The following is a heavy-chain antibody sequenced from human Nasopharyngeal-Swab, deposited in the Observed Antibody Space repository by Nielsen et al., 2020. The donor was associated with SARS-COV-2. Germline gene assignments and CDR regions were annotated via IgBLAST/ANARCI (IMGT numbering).Heavy chain of an antibody. CDR3: AKGTGMTYRAIDY. CDR1: GFTFNTYW. J-gene: IGHJ4*02. D-gene: IGHD1-14*01. Sequence: GESLKISCAASGFTFNTYWMNWVRQAPGKGLEWVSAISRTYSTYYADSVRGRFTVSRDNSKNTLYLQMSSLRAEDTAVYYCAKGTGMTYRAIDYWGQGTLVTASS. V-gene: IGHV3-23*01. CDR2: ISRTYST.